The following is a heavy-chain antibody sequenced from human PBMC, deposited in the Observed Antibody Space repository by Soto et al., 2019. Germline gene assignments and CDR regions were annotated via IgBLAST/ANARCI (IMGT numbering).Heavy chain of an antibody. CDR2: MYYSVST. J-gene: IGHJ4*02. Sequence: SETLSLTCTVSGGSISSSSYYWGWIRQPPGKRLEWIGGMYYSVSTYFNPSLKSRVTISVDTSKNQFSLKLSSVTAADTAVYYCARGLYYYDSSGYWGYWGQGTLVTVS. V-gene: IGHV4-39*01. CDR1: GGSISSSSYY. D-gene: IGHD3-22*01. CDR3: ARGLYYYDSSGYWGY.